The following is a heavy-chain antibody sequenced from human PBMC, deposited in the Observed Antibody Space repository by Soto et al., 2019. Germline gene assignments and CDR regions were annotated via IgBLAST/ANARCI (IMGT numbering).Heavy chain of an antibody. CDR2: ISGSGDTT. CDR3: ARESAGPNDSSGYRPYYFDF. V-gene: IGHV3-23*01. J-gene: IGHJ4*02. Sequence: PGGSLRLSCAASGFTFNTYAMSWVRQAPGKGLEWVSIISGSGDTTFYADSVKGRFTISRDNSKNTLYLQMNSLRIEDTAVYYCARESAGPNDSSGYRPYYFDFWGQGSLVTVSS. D-gene: IGHD3-22*01. CDR1: GFTFNTYA.